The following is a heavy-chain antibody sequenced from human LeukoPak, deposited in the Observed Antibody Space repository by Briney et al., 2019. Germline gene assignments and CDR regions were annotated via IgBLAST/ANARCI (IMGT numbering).Heavy chain of an antibody. D-gene: IGHD3-22*01. CDR2: IYTGGST. Sequence: SETLSLTCTVSGGSISSYYWSWIRQPAGKGLEWIGRIYTGGSTNYNPSLKSRVTMSVDTSKNQFSLKLSSVTAADTTVYYCARSGYYYDSSGYLAYFDYWGQGTLVTVSS. CDR1: GGSISSYY. J-gene: IGHJ4*02. CDR3: ARSGYYYDSSGYLAYFDY. V-gene: IGHV4-4*07.